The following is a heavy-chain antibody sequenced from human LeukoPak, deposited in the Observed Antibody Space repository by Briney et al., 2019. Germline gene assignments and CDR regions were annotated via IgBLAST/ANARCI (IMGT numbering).Heavy chain of an antibody. Sequence: PGGSLRLSCAASGFTFSSYSMNWVRQAPGKGLEWVSYISSSSSTLYYADSVKGRFTISRDNAKNSLYLQMNSLRAEDTAVYYCARDQYSSSPGRGYMDVWGKGTTVTVSS. CDR3: ARDQYSSSPGRGYMDV. J-gene: IGHJ6*03. V-gene: IGHV3-48*04. CDR1: GFTFSSYS. D-gene: IGHD6-6*01. CDR2: ISSSSSTL.